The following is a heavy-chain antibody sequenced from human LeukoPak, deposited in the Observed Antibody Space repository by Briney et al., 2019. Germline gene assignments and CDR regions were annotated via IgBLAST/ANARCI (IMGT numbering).Heavy chain of an antibody. J-gene: IGHJ3*02. CDR3: AKDRNYYYDSSGYDAFDI. D-gene: IGHD3-22*01. Sequence: GGSLRLSCAASGFTFSSYAMHWVRQAPGKGLEWVAVISYDGSNKYYADSVKGRFTISRDNSKNTLYLQMNSLRAEDTAVYYCAKDRNYYYDSSGYDAFDIWGQGTMVTVSS. CDR1: GFTFSSYA. CDR2: ISYDGSNK. V-gene: IGHV3-30*04.